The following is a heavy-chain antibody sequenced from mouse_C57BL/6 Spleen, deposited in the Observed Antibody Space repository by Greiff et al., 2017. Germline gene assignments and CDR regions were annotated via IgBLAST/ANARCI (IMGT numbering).Heavy chain of an antibody. J-gene: IGHJ3*01. CDR2: IYPGSGNT. CDR1: GYTFTDYY. V-gene: IGHV1-76*01. Sequence: VQRVESGAELVRPGASVKLSCKASGYTFTDYYINWVKQRPGQGLEWIARIYPGSGNTYYNEKFKGKATLTAEKSSSTAYMQLSSLTSEDSAVYFCARSPRLGGFAYWGQGTLVTVSA. CDR3: ARSPRLGGFAY. D-gene: IGHD3-3*01.